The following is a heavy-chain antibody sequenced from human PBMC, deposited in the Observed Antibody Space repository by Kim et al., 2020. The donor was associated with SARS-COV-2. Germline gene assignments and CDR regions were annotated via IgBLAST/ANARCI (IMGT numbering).Heavy chain of an antibody. Sequence: GGSLRLSCAASGFTFSSYGMHWVRQAPGKGLEWVAVISYDGSNKYYADSVKGRFTISRDNSKNTLYLQMNSLRAEDTAVYYCARDQGSTWGQGTLVTVSS. CDR1: GFTFSSYG. V-gene: IGHV3-33*05. D-gene: IGHD2-2*01. J-gene: IGHJ5*02. CDR3: ARDQGST. CDR2: ISYDGSNK.